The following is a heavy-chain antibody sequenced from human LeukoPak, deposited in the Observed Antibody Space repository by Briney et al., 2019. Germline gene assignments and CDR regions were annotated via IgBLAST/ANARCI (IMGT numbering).Heavy chain of an antibody. Sequence: PSETLSLTCAVYGGSFSGYYWSWIRQPPGKGLEWIGEINHSGSTNYNPSLKSRVTISVDTSKNQFSLKLSSVTAADTAVYYCARARPIHYYASSGCADYWGQGTLVTVSS. V-gene: IGHV4-34*01. CDR2: INHSGST. CDR3: ARARPIHYYASSGCADY. CDR1: GGSFSGYY. D-gene: IGHD3-22*01. J-gene: IGHJ4*02.